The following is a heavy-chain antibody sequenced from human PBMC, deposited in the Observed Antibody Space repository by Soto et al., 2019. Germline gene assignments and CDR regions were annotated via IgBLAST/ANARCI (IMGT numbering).Heavy chain of an antibody. D-gene: IGHD5-12*01. CDR1: GGSISSSSYY. J-gene: IGHJ4*02. CDR3: ARQTRYSGSDLWPPYYFDY. Sequence: QLQLQESGPGLVKPSETLSLTCAVSGGSISSSSYYWAWVRQAPGKGLEWIGTIYYSGITYDNPSIKSRVTISVDTPKNQYSLRMGAVTDADTAVYYCARQTRYSGSDLWPPYYFDYWGQGIRVPVSS. V-gene: IGHV4-39*01. CDR2: IYYSGIT.